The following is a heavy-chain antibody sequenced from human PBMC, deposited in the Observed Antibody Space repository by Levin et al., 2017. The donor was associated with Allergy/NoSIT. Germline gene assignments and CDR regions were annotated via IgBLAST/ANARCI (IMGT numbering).Heavy chain of an antibody. CDR3: ARHISAVVAGPNFDY. D-gene: IGHD6-19*01. CDR2: IGGSGGSI. J-gene: IGHJ4*02. V-gene: IGHV3-11*01. Sequence: GESLKISCAGSGFPFSDYYMSWIRQAPGKGLEWVSYIGGSGGSIYYADSVKGRFTISRDNAKNSLYLQMNSLRAEDTAVYYCARHISAVVAGPNFDYWGQGTLVTVSS. CDR1: GFPFSDYY.